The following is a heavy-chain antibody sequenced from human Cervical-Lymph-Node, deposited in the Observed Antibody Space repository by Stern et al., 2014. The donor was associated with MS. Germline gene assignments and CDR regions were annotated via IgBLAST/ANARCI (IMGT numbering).Heavy chain of an antibody. J-gene: IGHJ4*02. V-gene: IGHV1-2*06. Sequence: QLVQSGAEVKKPGASVKVSCKASGYTFTGYSMHWVRQAPGQGLEWMGRINPNSGGTNYAQKFQGRVTMTRDTSISTAYMELSRLRSDDTAVYYCATGPAKIDYYFDYWGQGTLVTVSS. D-gene: IGHD4/OR15-4a*01. CDR3: ATGPAKIDYYFDY. CDR1: GYTFTGYS. CDR2: INPNSGGT.